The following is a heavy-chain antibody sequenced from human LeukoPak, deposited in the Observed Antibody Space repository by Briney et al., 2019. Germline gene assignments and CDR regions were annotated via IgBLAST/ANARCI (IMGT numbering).Heavy chain of an antibody. Sequence: SETLSLTCGVYGGSFSGYYWSWIRQPPGKGLERIGEINHSGSTNYNPSLKSRVTISVDTSKNQFSLKLNSVTAADTAVYFCARRTYSASYWKHFDYWGQGTLVTVSS. V-gene: IGHV4-34*01. CDR3: ARRTYSASYWKHFDY. CDR1: GGSFSGYY. CDR2: INHSGST. D-gene: IGHD1-26*01. J-gene: IGHJ4*02.